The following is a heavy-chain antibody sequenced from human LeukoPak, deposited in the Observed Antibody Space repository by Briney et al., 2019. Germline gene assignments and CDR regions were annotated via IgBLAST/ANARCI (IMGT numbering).Heavy chain of an antibody. Sequence: PSETLSLTCTVSGGSISSYYWSWIRQPPGKGLEWIGYIYYSGSTKYNPSLKSRVTISVNTSKNQFSLKLSSVTAADTAVYYCARIKPSYSYSYFDYWGQGTLVTVSS. CDR3: ARIKPSYSYSYFDY. CDR2: IYYSGST. J-gene: IGHJ4*02. CDR1: GGSISSYY. D-gene: IGHD5-18*01. V-gene: IGHV4-59*12.